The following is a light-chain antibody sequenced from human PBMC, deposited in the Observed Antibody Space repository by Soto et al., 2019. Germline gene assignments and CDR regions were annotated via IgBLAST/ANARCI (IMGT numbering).Light chain of an antibody. J-gene: IGKJ1*01. Sequence: EIVMTQSPATLSVSPGERGTLSCTASQSVSSSLAWYQQKPGQAPRLLIYGASTRATGIPARFSGSGSETECTLTISSLQYEDFAVYYCQKYNNWWTFGQGTKVEIK. CDR3: QKYNNWWT. V-gene: IGKV3-15*01. CDR1: QSVSSS. CDR2: GAS.